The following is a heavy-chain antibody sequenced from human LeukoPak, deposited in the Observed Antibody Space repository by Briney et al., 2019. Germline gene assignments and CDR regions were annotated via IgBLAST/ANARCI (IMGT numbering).Heavy chain of an antibody. J-gene: IGHJ6*03. CDR1: GYTFTGYY. CDR3: ARVVLKYCSSTSCWRHYYYYYMDV. CDR2: INPNSGGT. V-gene: IGHV1-2*02. Sequence: ASVKVSCKASGYTFTGYYMHWVRQAPGQGLEWMGLINPNSGGTNYAQKFQGRVTMTRDTSISTAYMELSRLRSDDTAVYYCARVVLKYCSSTSCWRHYYYYYMDVWGKGTTVTVSS. D-gene: IGHD2-2*01.